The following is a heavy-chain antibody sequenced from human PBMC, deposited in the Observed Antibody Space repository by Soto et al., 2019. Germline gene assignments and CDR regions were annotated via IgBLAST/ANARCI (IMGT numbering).Heavy chain of an antibody. D-gene: IGHD3-10*01. CDR1: GYTFTSYA. CDR3: ATNRVRGSRWFDP. V-gene: IGHV1-3*01. Sequence: EASVKVSCKASGYTFTSYAMHWVRQAPGKRLEWMGWINPGNGNTKYAQKFQGRVTMTEDTSTDTAYMELSSLRSEDTAVYYCATNRVRGSRWFDPWGQGTLVTVSS. J-gene: IGHJ5*02. CDR2: INPGNGNT.